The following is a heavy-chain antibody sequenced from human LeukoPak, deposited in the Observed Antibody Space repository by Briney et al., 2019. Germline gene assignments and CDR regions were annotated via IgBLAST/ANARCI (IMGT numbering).Heavy chain of an antibody. CDR1: GFTFSSYA. V-gene: IGHV3-30-3*01. J-gene: IGHJ4*02. D-gene: IGHD5-12*01. Sequence: GGSLRLSCAASGFTFSSYAMHWVRQAPGKGLEWVAVISYDGSNKYYADSVKGRFTISRDNSKNTLYLQMNSLRAEVTAVYYCARDRAVATSHYFAYWGQGTLVTVSS. CDR2: ISYDGSNK. CDR3: ARDRAVATSHYFAY.